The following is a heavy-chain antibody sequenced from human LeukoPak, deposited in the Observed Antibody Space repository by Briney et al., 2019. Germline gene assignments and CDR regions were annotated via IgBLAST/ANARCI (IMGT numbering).Heavy chain of an antibody. Sequence: ASVKVSCKASGYTFTSYDINWVRQATGQGLEWMGWMNPNSGNTGYAQKFQGRVTMTRNTSISTVYMELSSLRSEDTAVYYCARGLKSSVYYDFWSGYYTVNWFDPWGQGTLVTVSS. CDR3: ARGLKSSVYYDFWSGYYTVNWFDP. J-gene: IGHJ5*02. V-gene: IGHV1-8*01. D-gene: IGHD3-3*01. CDR1: GYTFTSYD. CDR2: MNPNSGNT.